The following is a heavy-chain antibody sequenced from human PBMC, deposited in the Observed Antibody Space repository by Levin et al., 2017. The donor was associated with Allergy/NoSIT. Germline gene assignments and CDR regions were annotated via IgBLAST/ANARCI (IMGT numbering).Heavy chain of an antibody. CDR1: GFSFSNAR. V-gene: IGHV3-15*01. Sequence: GGSLRLSCEASGFSFSNARMSWVRQAPGKGLEWVGRIKKKVEGGTTDYTATVKGRFTISRDDSTNTLYLQMNSLETEDTAVYYCTTPFPYQSTFGAIWGRGTLVAVSS. J-gene: IGHJ4*02. D-gene: IGHD2/OR15-2a*01. CDR3: TTPFPYQSTFGAI. CDR2: IKKKVEGGTT.